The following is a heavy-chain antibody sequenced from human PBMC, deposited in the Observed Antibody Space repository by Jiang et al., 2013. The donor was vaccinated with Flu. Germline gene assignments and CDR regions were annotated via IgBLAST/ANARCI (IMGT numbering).Heavy chain of an antibody. CDR2: INTNTGNP. V-gene: IGHV7-4-1*02. CDR1: GYTFTSYA. Sequence: EVKKPGASVKVSCKASGYTFTSYAMNWVRQAPGQGLEWMGWINTNTGNPTYAQGFTGRFVFSLDTSVSTAYLQISSLKAEDTAVYYCARDPSWYSAAAGTGRDYWGQGTLVTVSS. D-gene: IGHD6-13*01. CDR3: ARDPSWYSAAAGTGRDY. J-gene: IGHJ4*02.